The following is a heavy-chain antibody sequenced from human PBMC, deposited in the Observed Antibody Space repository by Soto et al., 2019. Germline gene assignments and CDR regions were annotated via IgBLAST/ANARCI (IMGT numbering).Heavy chain of an antibody. CDR2: IYFSGTT. Sequence: QVQLQESGPGLVQPSETLSLTCTVSGGSINNYYWSWIRQPPGEGLEWIGYIYFSGTTNYNPSLRSRVTISVDTSKNQFSLKQTSVTAADTAVYYCARLRHPIGPNWYFDLWGRGTLVTVSP. J-gene: IGHJ2*01. CDR3: ARLRHPIGPNWYFDL. V-gene: IGHV4-59*08. CDR1: GGSINNYY.